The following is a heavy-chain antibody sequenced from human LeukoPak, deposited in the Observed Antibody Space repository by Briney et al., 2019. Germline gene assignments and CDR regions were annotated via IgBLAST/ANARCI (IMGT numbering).Heavy chain of an antibody. CDR1: GFTFSSYA. CDR3: AKVDSGYDGSYNWFDP. J-gene: IGHJ5*02. V-gene: IGHV3-23*01. CDR2: ISGSGGST. Sequence: GGSLRLSCAASGFTFSSYAMSWVRQAPGKGLEWVSAISGSGGSTYYADSVKGRFTISRDKSKNTLYLQMNSLRAEDTAVYYCAKVDSGYDGSYNWFDPWGQGTLVTVSS. D-gene: IGHD5-12*01.